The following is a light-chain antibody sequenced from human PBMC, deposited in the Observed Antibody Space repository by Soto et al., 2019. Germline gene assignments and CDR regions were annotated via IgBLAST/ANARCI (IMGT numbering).Light chain of an antibody. V-gene: IGKV3-15*01. CDR3: QQYNNWPYT. CDR1: QSVNNN. Sequence: IVLTQSPAPLSVSPGERATLSCRAGQSVNNNLAWYQQKPGQAPRLLIYGASTRAADIPARFSGDGSGTEFTLTISSLQSEDCEVYFCQQYNNWPYTFGQGTKLEI. J-gene: IGKJ2*01. CDR2: GAS.